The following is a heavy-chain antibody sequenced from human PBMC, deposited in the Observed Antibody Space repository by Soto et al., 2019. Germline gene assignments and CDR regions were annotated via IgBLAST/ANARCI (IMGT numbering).Heavy chain of an antibody. Sequence: GESLKISCKGSGYSFTSYWISWVRQMPGKGLEWMGRIDPSDSYTNYSPSFQGHVTISADKSISTAYLQWSSLKASDTAMYYCARRGRVWTCTTVYDYYYGMYVWGKGTTVTVSS. D-gene: IGHD2-8*01. V-gene: IGHV5-10-1*01. CDR3: ARRGRVWTCTTVYDYYYGMYV. CDR2: IDPSDSYT. J-gene: IGHJ6*04. CDR1: GYSFTSYW.